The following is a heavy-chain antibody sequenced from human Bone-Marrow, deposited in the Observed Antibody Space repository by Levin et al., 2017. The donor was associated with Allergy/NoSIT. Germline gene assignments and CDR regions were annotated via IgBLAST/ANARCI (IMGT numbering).Heavy chain of an antibody. J-gene: IGHJ4*02. CDR3: ARDYGDYYFDY. CDR2: IYYSGST. Sequence: SETLSLTCTVSGGSISSYYWSWIRQPPGKGLEWIGYIYYSGSTNYNPSLKSRVTISVDTSKNQFSLKLSSVTAADTAVYYCARDYGDYYFDYWGQGTLVTVSS. D-gene: IGHD4-17*01. CDR1: GGSISSYY. V-gene: IGHV4-59*01.